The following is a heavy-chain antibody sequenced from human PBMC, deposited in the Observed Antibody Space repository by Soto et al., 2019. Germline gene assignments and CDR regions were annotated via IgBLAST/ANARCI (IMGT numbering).Heavy chain of an antibody. J-gene: IGHJ4*02. CDR1: GFTFSRYS. CDR2: ISSSSGYI. Sequence: EVQLVESGGGLVKPGGSLRLSCAASGFTFSRYSMNWVRQAPGRGLEWVSSISSSSGYIYYADSVKGRFTISRDNAKNSLYLQMHSLRAEDTAVYYCARDTQYSSGRYAGVDYWGQGTLVTVPS. D-gene: IGHD6-19*01. CDR3: ARDTQYSSGRYAGVDY. V-gene: IGHV3-21*01.